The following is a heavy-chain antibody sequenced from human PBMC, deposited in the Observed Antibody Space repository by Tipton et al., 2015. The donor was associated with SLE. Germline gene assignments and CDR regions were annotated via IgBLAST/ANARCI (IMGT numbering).Heavy chain of an antibody. CDR2: IYSSGSI. Sequence: TLSLTCTVSGGSMAHYYWNWIRQSAEKGLEWIGRIYSSGSIDYNPSLKSRVTISVDTAKKQFSLRLTSLTAADTAVYYCASAVFYVYYMDVWGEGTTVTVS. V-gene: IGHV4-4*07. D-gene: IGHD2-8*01. CDR1: GGSMAHYY. J-gene: IGHJ6*03. CDR3: ASAVFYVYYMDV.